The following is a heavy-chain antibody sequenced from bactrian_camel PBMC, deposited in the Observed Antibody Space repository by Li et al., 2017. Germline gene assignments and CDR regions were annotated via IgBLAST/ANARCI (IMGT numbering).Heavy chain of an antibody. CDR2: IDKGGTM. Sequence: HVQLVESGGGSVQAGGSLRLSCAASGYTFSRNCMGWFRKAPGKEREGIAVIDKGGTMRFAESVKGRFTISQDSARNTVYLQMNNLQPEDTATYYCAEGRGSRGEHCYSLNYWGQGTQ. D-gene: IGHD6*01. CDR1: GYTFSRNC. J-gene: IGHJ4*01. V-gene: IGHV3S1*01. CDR3: AEGRGSRGEHCYSLNY.